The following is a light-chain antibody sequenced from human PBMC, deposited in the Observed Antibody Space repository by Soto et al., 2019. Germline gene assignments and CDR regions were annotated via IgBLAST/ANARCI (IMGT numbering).Light chain of an antibody. CDR2: GAS. CDR3: QQRSNWPLT. CDR1: QSVSSN. J-gene: IGKJ4*01. Sequence: EIVMTQSPATLSGSPGERATRSCRASQSVSSNLAWYQQKPGQAPRLLIYGASTRATGIPARFSGSGSGTEFTLTISSLEPEDFAVYYCQQRSNWPLTFGGGTKVDIK. V-gene: IGKV3-15*01.